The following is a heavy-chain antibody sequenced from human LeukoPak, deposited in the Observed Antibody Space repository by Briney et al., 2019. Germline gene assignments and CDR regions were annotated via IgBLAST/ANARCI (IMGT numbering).Heavy chain of an antibody. CDR1: GGSISSYY. CDR2: LYNTRST. CDR3: ASGIGAKGCYYMDV. J-gene: IGHJ6*03. Sequence: SETLSLTCTVSGGSISSYYWSWIRQPPGKVLEWIGYLYNTRSTYYNPSLKSRVTISVDTSKNQFSLKLSSVTAADTAVYYCASGIGAKGCYYMDVWGKGTTVTVSS. D-gene: IGHD3-10*01. V-gene: IGHV4-59*12.